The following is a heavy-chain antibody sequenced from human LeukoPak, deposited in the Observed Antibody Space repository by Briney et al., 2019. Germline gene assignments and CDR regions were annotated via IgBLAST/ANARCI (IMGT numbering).Heavy chain of an antibody. CDR3: ASLGYSYGYTFDY. CDR1: GYTFTNNF. V-gene: IGHV1-2*02. CDR2: INPNSGGT. J-gene: IGHJ4*02. Sequence: GASVKVSCKTSGYTFTNNFMHWVRQAPGQGLEWMGWINPNSGGTNYAQKFQRRVTMTRDTSISIAYMELNSLRSDDTAVYYCASLGYSYGYTFDYWGQGTLVTVSS. D-gene: IGHD5-18*01.